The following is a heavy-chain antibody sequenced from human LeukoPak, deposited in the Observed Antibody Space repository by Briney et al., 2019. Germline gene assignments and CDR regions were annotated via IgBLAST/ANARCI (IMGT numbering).Heavy chain of an antibody. V-gene: IGHV1-2*02. Sequence: ASVKVSCKASGYTFTSYYMHWVRQAPGQGLEWMGWINPNSGGTNYAQKFQGRVTMTRDTSISTAYMELSRLRSDDTAVYYCARDAVYNYYDSSGYYYDWGQGTLVTVSS. D-gene: IGHD3-22*01. CDR3: ARDAVYNYYDSSGYYYD. CDR2: INPNSGGT. J-gene: IGHJ4*02. CDR1: GYTFTSYY.